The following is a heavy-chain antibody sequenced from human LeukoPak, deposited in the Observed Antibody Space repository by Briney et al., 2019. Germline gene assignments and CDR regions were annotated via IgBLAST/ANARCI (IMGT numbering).Heavy chain of an antibody. CDR3: ASRYCSGASCYSY. Sequence: QSGGSLTLSCAASGFTVSSNYMTWVRQAPGKGLEWVSGIYSGGNTYYADSVKGRFTISRDNSKNTLYLQMNSLRAEDTALYYCASRYCSGASCYSYWGQGTLVTVSS. CDR2: IYSGGNT. V-gene: IGHV3-53*01. J-gene: IGHJ4*02. CDR1: GFTVSSNY. D-gene: IGHD2-15*01.